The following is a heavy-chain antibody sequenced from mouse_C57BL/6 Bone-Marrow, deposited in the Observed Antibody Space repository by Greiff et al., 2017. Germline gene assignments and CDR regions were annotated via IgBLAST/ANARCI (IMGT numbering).Heavy chain of an antibody. CDR1: GFTFSDYG. V-gene: IGHV5-17*01. D-gene: IGHD2-1*01. CDR2: ISRGTSTI. Sequence: EVKLMESGGGLVKPGGSLKLSCAASGFTFSDYGMHWVRQAPEKGLEWVAYISRGTSTIYYADTVKGRFTISRDNANNTLFLQKTSLRSEDTAMDYCGLYYGNYGCAYWGQGTLVTVSA. CDR3: GLYYGNYGCAY. J-gene: IGHJ3*01.